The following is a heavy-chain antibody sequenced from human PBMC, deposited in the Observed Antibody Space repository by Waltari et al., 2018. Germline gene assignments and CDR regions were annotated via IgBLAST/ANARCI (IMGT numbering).Heavy chain of an antibody. D-gene: IGHD6-13*01. CDR1: GYTFTSYA. CDR3: ARISAAGPGGFDY. J-gene: IGHJ4*02. V-gene: IGHV1-3*01. Sequence: QVQLVQSGAEVKKPGASVKVSCKASGYTFTSYAMHWVRQAPGQRLEWMGWINAGNGNTKYSQKFQGRVTITRDTSASTAYMELSSLRSEDTAVYYCARISAAGPGGFDYWGQGTLVIVSS. CDR2: INAGNGNT.